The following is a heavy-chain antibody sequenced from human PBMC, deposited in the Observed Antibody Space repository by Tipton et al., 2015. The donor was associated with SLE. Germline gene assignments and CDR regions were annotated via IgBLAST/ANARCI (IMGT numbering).Heavy chain of an antibody. Sequence: SLRLSCAASGLIFNSYAMSWVRQAPGKGLEWVSAISGSGGSTYYADSVKGRFTISRDNSKNTLYLQMNSLRAEDTAVYYCAKDDRDPSGYNFYYYYDMDVWGQGTTVTVSS. D-gene: IGHD5-12*01. CDR1: GLIFNSYA. J-gene: IGHJ6*02. CDR2: ISGSGGST. CDR3: AKDDRDPSGYNFYYYYDMDV. V-gene: IGHV3-23*01.